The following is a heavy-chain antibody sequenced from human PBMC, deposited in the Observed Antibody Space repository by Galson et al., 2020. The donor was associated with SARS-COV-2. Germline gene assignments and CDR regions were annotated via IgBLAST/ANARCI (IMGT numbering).Heavy chain of an antibody. D-gene: IGHD2-21*02. Sequence: GGSLRLSCAASGFTFSAYSMNWVRQAPGKGLEWVSSIISSSSYIYYADPVKGRFTISRDNAKNSLYLQMDSLRAEDTAVYYCARGSYCGGDCFMFYFDDWGQGALVTVSS. CDR2: IISSSSYI. CDR1: GFTFSAYS. CDR3: ARGSYCGGDCFMFYFDD. J-gene: IGHJ4*02. V-gene: IGHV3-21*01.